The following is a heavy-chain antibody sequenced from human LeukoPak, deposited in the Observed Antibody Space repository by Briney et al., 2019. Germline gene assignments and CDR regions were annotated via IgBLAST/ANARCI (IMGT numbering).Heavy chain of an antibody. CDR2: ISSSSSTI. Sequence: PGGSLRLSCAASGFTFSSYSMIWVRQAPGKGLEWVSYISSSSSTIYYADSVKGRFTISRDNAKNSLYLQMNSLRAEDTAVYYCARTVAAAGTVFDYWGQGTLVTVSS. V-gene: IGHV3-48*01. CDR1: GFTFSSYS. J-gene: IGHJ4*02. CDR3: ARTVAAAGTVFDY. D-gene: IGHD6-13*01.